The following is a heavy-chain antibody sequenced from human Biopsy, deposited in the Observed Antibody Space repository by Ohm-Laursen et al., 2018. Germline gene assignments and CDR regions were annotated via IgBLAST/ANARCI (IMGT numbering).Heavy chain of an antibody. J-gene: IGHJ6*02. CDR3: AKDLSVYYYYGINV. CDR1: GFTFRTYG. Sequence: SLRLSCAASGFTFRTYGMHWVRLAPGKGLEWVAVISYDQITKHYADSVRGRFTISRDNSKNTLYLQVNSQRAEDTAVYYCAKDLSVYYYYGINVWGQGTTVTVSS. V-gene: IGHV3-30*18. D-gene: IGHD5/OR15-5a*01. CDR2: ISYDQITK.